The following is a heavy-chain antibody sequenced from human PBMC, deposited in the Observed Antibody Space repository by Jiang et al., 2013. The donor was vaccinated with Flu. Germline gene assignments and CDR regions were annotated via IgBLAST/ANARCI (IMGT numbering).Heavy chain of an antibody. D-gene: IGHD2-21*02. J-gene: IGHJ6*02. CDR3: ARSYCGGDCYSMFGYSYYGMDV. V-gene: IGHV4-59*08. CDR1: SGSISSHY. Sequence: GSGLVKPSETLSLTCTVSSGSISSHYWSWIRQPPGTGLEWIGYIHNSGTTNYNPSLKSRVTISIDTSTNQFSLKLISVTAPDTAVYYCARSYCGGDCYSMFGYSYYGMDVWGQGTTVTVSS. CDR2: IHNSGTT.